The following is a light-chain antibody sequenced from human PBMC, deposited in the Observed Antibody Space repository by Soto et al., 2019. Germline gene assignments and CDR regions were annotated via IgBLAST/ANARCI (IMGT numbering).Light chain of an antibody. V-gene: IGLV2-14*01. CDR2: AVS. Sequence: QSALTQPPSVSGSPGQSVTISCTGTSSDIGGYNFVSWYQQHPGKAPKLMIFAVSNRPSGVSDRFSGSKSGNTASLTISGLQPEDEADYFCYSYTSSSTNVFGSGTKVTVL. CDR1: SSDIGGYNF. J-gene: IGLJ1*01. CDR3: YSYTSSSTNV.